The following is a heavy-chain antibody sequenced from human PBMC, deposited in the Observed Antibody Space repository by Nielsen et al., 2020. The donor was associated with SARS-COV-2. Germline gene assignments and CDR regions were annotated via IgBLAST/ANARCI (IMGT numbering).Heavy chain of an antibody. V-gene: IGHV1-18*04. D-gene: IGHD6-25*01. CDR3: VTVLAALAFDP. CDR2: IHAGNGNT. J-gene: IGHJ5*02. Sequence: ASVKVSCKASGYTFTSYGISWVRQAPGQGLEWMGWIHAGNGNTKYSQRFQGRITITRDTSATTGYMELSSLRSEDTAVYFCVTVLAALAFDPWGQGTLVTVSS. CDR1: GYTFTSYG.